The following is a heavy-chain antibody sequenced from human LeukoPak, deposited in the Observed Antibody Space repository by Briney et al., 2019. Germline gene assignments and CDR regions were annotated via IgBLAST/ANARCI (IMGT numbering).Heavy chain of an antibody. D-gene: IGHD3-10*01. CDR2: IYYSGST. J-gene: IGHJ4*02. CDR1: GGSISSSSYY. V-gene: IGHV4-39*07. CDR3: ARDWVRGPI. Sequence: SETLSLTCTVSGGSISSSSYYWGWIRQPPGKGLEWIGSIYYSGSTYYNPSLKSRVTMSVDTSKNQFSLKLSSVTAADTAVYYCARDWVRGPIWGQGTLVTVSS.